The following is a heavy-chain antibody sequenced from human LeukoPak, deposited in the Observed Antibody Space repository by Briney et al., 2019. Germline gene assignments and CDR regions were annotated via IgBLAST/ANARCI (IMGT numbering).Heavy chain of an antibody. CDR3: ARGTRADDSSGYWYYDAFDI. CDR2: ISSSSSYI. Sequence: GGSLRLSCAASGFTFSSYSMNWVRQAPGKGLEWVSSISSSSSYIYYADLVKGRFTISRDNAKNSLYLQMNSLRAEDTAFYYCARGTRADDSSGYWYYDAFDIWGQGTMVTVSS. V-gene: IGHV3-21*01. D-gene: IGHD3-22*01. J-gene: IGHJ3*02. CDR1: GFTFSSYS.